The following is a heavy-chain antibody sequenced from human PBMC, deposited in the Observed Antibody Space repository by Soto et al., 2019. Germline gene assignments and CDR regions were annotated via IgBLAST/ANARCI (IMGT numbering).Heavy chain of an antibody. V-gene: IGHV1-46*03. D-gene: IGHD3-3*01. J-gene: IGHJ4*02. Sequence: ASVKVSCKASGYTFTSYYMHWVRQAPGQGLEWMGIINPSGGSTSYAQKFQGRVTMTRDTSTSTVYMELSSLRSEDTAVYYCARDPAWYDFWSGYYSPFDYWGQGTLVTVSS. CDR1: GYTFTSYY. CDR2: INPSGGST. CDR3: ARDPAWYDFWSGYYSPFDY.